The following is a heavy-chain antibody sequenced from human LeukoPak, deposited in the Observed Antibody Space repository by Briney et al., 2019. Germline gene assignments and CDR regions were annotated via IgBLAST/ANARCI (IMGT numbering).Heavy chain of an antibody. V-gene: IGHV1-8*03. Sequence: ASVKVSCKASGYTFTSYDINWVRQATGQGLEWMGWMNPNSGNTGYAQKFQGRVTITRNTSISTAYMELSSLRSEDTAVYYCARGLLTGYSSSWYPFDYWGQGTLVTVST. CDR3: ARGLLTGYSSSWYPFDY. CDR1: GYTFTSYD. J-gene: IGHJ4*02. D-gene: IGHD6-13*01. CDR2: MNPNSGNT.